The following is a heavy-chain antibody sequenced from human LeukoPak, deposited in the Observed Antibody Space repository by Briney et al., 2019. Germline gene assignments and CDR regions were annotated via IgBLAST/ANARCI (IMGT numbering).Heavy chain of an antibody. CDR1: GGSFSGYY. J-gene: IGHJ3*02. Sequence: PSETLSLTCAVYGGSFSGYYWSWIRQPPGKGLEWIGEINHSGSTNYNPSLKSRVTISLDTSKNQFSLKLSSVTAADTAIYHCARDATRMIWGAFDIWGQGTMVTVSS. CDR3: ARDATRMIWGAFDI. V-gene: IGHV4-34*01. CDR2: INHSGST. D-gene: IGHD2-15*01.